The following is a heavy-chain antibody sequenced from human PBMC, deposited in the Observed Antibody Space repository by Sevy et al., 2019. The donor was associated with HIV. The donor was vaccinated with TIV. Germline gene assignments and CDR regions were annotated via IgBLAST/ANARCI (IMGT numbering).Heavy chain of an antibody. CDR2: IKSKTDGGTV. Sequence: GGSLRLSCAASGFTFTYAWMNWVRQAPGKGLEWVGHIKSKTDGGTVDDAAPVRGRFTISSDDSKNMLYLQMNSLKTEDTVVYYCTTDPIILLLVTDGMDVWGQGTTVTVSS. CDR1: GFTFTYAW. D-gene: IGHD2-8*02. J-gene: IGHJ6*02. CDR3: TTDPIILLLVTDGMDV. V-gene: IGHV3-15*01.